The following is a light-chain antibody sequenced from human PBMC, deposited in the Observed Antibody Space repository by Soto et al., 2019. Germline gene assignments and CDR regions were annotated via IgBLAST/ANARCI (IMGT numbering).Light chain of an antibody. CDR3: HSYDISLSGYV. CDR2: GNT. J-gene: IGLJ1*01. Sequence: QSVLTQPPSVSGAPGQRVTISCTGSSSNIGAGYDVHWYQQLPGTAPKLLIFGNTHRPSGVPDRFSGSKSGTSASLAITGLQPEGEADYYCHSYDISLSGYVFGPGTKVTVL. V-gene: IGLV1-40*01. CDR1: SSNIGAGYD.